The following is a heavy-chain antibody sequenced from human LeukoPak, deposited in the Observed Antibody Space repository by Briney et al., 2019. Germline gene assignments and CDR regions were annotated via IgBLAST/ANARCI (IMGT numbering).Heavy chain of an antibody. CDR3: AIRTSSWYGVGDH. J-gene: IGHJ4*02. CDR1: GFTFSSYG. Sequence: GGSLRLSCAASGFTFSSYGMHWVRQAPGKGLEWVASIRYDGSNKYYADSVKGRFTISRDNAKNSLYLQMNSLRAEDTAIYYCAIRTSSWYGVGDHWGQGTLVTVSS. V-gene: IGHV3-30*02. CDR2: IRYDGSNK. D-gene: IGHD6-13*01.